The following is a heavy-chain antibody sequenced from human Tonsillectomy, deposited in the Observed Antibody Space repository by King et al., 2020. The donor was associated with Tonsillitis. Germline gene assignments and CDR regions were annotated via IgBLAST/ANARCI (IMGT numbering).Heavy chain of an antibody. J-gene: IGHJ6*02. D-gene: IGHD3-3*01. Sequence: QLVQSGAEVKKPGASVKVSCKASGYTFTGYYMHWVRQAPGQGLEWMGWINPNSGGTNYAQKFQGRVTMTRDTSISTAYMELSRLRSDDTAVYYCARVFPQPPYDFWSGYSTAYYYYGMDVWGQGTTVTVSS. CDR1: GYTFTGYY. V-gene: IGHV1-2*02. CDR2: INPNSGGT. CDR3: ARVFPQPPYDFWSGYSTAYYYYGMDV.